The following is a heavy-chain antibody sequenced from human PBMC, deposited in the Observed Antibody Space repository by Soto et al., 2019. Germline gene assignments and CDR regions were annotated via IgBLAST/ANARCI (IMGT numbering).Heavy chain of an antibody. Sequence: GGSLRLSCAASGFTFSSYAMSWVRQAPGKGLEWVSTISGSGGSSYYVDSVKGRFTISRDKSKNTLYLQMNSLRAEDTAVYYCAKSSGVDYRLFDYWAQGTLVTVSS. J-gene: IGHJ4*02. CDR1: GFTFSSYA. V-gene: IGHV3-23*01. D-gene: IGHD4-17*01. CDR3: AKSSGVDYRLFDY. CDR2: ISGSGGSS.